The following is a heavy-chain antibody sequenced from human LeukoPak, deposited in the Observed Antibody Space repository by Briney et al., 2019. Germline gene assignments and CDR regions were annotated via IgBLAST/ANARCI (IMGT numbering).Heavy chain of an antibody. J-gene: IGHJ4*02. CDR3: ARVKQLYSNYEGGFDC. CDR2: IYYSGST. Sequence: PSETLSLTCTVSGGSISSYYWSWIRQPPGKGLEWIGYIYYSGSTNYNPSLKSRVTISVDTSKNQFSLKLSSVTAADTAVYYCARVKQLYSNYEGGFDCWGQGTLVTVSS. CDR1: GGSISSYY. D-gene: IGHD4-11*01. V-gene: IGHV4-59*01.